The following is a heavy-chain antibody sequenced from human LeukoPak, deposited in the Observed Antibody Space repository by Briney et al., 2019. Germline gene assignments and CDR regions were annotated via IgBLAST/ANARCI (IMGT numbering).Heavy chain of an antibody. V-gene: IGHV1-2*02. J-gene: IGHJ6*03. CDR2: INPNSGGT. CDR1: GYTFTGYY. D-gene: IGHD6-19*01. CDR3: ARDGKWLADNFYYYYMDV. Sequence: ASVKVSCKASGYTFTGYYMHWVRQAPGQGLEWMGWINPNSGGTNYAQKFQGRVTMTRDTSISTAYMELSRLRSDDTAVYYCARDGKWLADNFYYYYMDVWGKGTTVTISS.